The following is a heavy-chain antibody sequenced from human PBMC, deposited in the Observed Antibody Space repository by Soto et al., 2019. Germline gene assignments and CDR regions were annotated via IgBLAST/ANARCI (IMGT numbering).Heavy chain of an antibody. CDR2: ISSSSTI. D-gene: IGHD6-19*01. V-gene: IGHV3-48*01. CDR1: GFRFSGYA. Sequence: GGSLRLSCAASGFRFSGYAMHWVRQAPGKGLEWVSSISSSSTIYYADSVKGRFTISRDNVQNSLYLQMHSLRAEDTAVYYCARERGSGWTFDYWGQGTLVTVSS. J-gene: IGHJ4*02. CDR3: ARERGSGWTFDY.